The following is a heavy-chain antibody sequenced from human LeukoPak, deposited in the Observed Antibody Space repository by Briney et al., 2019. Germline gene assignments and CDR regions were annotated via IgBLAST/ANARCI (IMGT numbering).Heavy chain of an antibody. CDR3: ARDFRDDFLSGYPFDP. CDR2: IKTKTDGGTT. CDR1: GFTFSNAW. V-gene: IGHV3-15*01. D-gene: IGHD3-3*01. Sequence: GGSLRLSCAASGFTFSNAWMSWVRQAPGKGLEWVGRIKTKTDGGTTDYAAPVKGRFTISRDDSKNTLYLQMNSLKTEDTAVYYCARDFRDDFLSGYPFDPWGQGTPVTVSS. J-gene: IGHJ5*02.